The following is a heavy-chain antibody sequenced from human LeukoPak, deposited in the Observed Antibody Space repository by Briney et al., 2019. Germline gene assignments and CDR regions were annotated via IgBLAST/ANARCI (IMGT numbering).Heavy chain of an antibody. CDR1: GGSISSYY. D-gene: IGHD3-10*01. V-gene: IGHV4-59*01. CDR2: IYYSGST. Sequence: SETLSLTCTVSGGSISSYYWSWIRQPPGKGLEWIGYIYYSGSTNYNPSLKSRVTISVDTSKNQFSLKLSSVTAADTAVYYCARAGGSGSYPLYYSDYWGQGTLVTVSS. CDR3: ARAGGSGSYPLYYSDY. J-gene: IGHJ4*02.